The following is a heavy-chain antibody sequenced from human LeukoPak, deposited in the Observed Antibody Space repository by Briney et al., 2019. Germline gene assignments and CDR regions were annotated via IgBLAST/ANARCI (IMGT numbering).Heavy chain of an antibody. CDR1: GYTFTGYY. Sequence: PLASVKVSCKASGYTFTGYYMHWVRQAPGQGLEWMGWINPNSGGTNYAQKFQGRVTMTRDTSISTAYMELSRLRSDDTAVYYCARDAATLPYYYYYMDVWGKGTTVTVSS. D-gene: IGHD6-13*01. CDR2: INPNSGGT. V-gene: IGHV1-2*02. CDR3: ARDAATLPYYYYYMDV. J-gene: IGHJ6*03.